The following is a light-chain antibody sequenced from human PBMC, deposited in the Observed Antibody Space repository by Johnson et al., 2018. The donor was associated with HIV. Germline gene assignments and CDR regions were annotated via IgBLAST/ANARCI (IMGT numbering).Light chain of an antibody. CDR2: RNH. J-gene: IGLJ1*01. V-gene: IGLV1-44*01. CDR3: GTWDSSLSASYV. Sequence: QSVLTQPPSASETPGQRVTISCSGSTSNIGSNTVSWYQQLPGTAPKLLIYRNHQRPSGVPDRISGSKSGTSASLAISGLQAEDEADYYCGTWDSSLSASYVVGTGTKVTVL. CDR1: TSNIGSNT.